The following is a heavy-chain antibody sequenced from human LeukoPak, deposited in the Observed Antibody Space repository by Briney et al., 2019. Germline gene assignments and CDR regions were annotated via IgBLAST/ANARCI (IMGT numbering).Heavy chain of an antibody. CDR1: GFTFSSYA. V-gene: IGHV3-23*01. CDR2: ICGSGGST. D-gene: IGHD2-15*01. CDR3: AKLSSGSRYSVGGY. J-gene: IGHJ4*02. Sequence: GGSLRLSCAASGFTFSSYAMSWVRQAPGKGLEWFSAICGSGGSTYYADSVKGRFTISRDNSENTLYLQMNSLRAEDTALYYCAKLSSGSRYSVGGYWGQGTLVTVSS.